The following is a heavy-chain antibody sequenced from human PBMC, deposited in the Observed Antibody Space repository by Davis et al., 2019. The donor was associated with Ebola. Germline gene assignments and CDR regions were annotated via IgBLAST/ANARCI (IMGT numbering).Heavy chain of an antibody. J-gene: IGHJ5*02. CDR1: GFTFSHYG. D-gene: IGHD6-19*01. Sequence: GGSLRLSCAASGFTFSHYGTHWVRQAPGKGLEWVAGIWSHGNDYVYADSMRGRFTISRDNSKNTLYLQMNSLRVEDTAVYYCARDPDTSGYYSWFDPWGQGTLVTVSS. V-gene: IGHV3-33*01. CDR3: ARDPDTSGYYSWFDP. CDR2: IWSHGNDY.